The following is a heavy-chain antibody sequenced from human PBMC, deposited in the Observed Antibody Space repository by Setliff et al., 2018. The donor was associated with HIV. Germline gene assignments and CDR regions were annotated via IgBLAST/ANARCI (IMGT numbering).Heavy chain of an antibody. V-gene: IGHV4-61*09. D-gene: IGHD1-7*01. J-gene: IGHJ6*03. Sequence: SETLSLTCTVSGGSISSGGHYWNWIRQPAGRGLEWIGHVYTSGSASYNPPLKSRVTISIDTSKNQFSLQLSSATAADTAVYYCARHRQGLTGSTPGYYMDVWGKGTTVTVSS. CDR3: ARHRQGLTGSTPGYYMDV. CDR1: GGSISSGGHY. CDR2: VYTSGSA.